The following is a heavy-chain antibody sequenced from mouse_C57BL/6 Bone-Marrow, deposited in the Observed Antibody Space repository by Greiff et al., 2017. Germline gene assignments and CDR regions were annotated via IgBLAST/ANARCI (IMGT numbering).Heavy chain of an antibody. D-gene: IGHD2-1*01. V-gene: IGHV5-6*01. J-gene: IGHJ3*01. CDR1: GFTFSSYG. CDR3: ARHLDYGNYEAGFAY. Sequence: EVKLVESGGDLVKPGGSLKLSCAASGFTFSSYGMSWVRQTPDKRLEWVATISSGGSYTYYPDSVKGRFTISRDNAKNTLYLQMSSLKSEDTAMYYCARHLDYGNYEAGFAYWGQGTLVTVSA. CDR2: ISSGGSYT.